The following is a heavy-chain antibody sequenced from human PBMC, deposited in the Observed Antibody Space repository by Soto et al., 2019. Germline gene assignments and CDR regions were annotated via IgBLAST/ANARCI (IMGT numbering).Heavy chain of an antibody. J-gene: IGHJ4*02. CDR1: GQSFSGXS. D-gene: IGHD1-1*01. V-gene: IGHV4-34*01. CDR3: ARGSGIVALPGELEDVKYDY. CDR2: INESGST. Sequence: QVQLQQXXAGLVKPSETLSLSCAVYGQSFSGXSWAXIRQPPGKGLEWIGEINESGSTYSTPSLKSRVTXXXXXXXXXXXXXXXXXXXXXXXXXXCARGSGIVALPGELEDVKYDYWGQGTLVNVXS.